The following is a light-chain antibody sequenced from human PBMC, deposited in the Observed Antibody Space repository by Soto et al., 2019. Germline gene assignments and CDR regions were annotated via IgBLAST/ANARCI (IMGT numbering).Light chain of an antibody. CDR2: DVS. CDR1: SSDVGGYNS. Sequence: QSVLTQPASVSGSPGQSITISCTGTSSDVGGYNSVSWYQHHPGKAPKLMIFDVSDRPSGVSSRLSGSKSGNTASLTISGLQAEDEADYYCSSYTTSSTPHYVFGPGTKVTVL. CDR3: SSYTTSSTPHYV. V-gene: IGLV2-14*03. J-gene: IGLJ1*01.